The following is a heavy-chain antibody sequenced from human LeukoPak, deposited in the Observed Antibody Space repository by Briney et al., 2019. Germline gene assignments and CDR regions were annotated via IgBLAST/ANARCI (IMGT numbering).Heavy chain of an antibody. CDR3: AKGDSGSYYYYGMDV. J-gene: IGHJ6*02. CDR1: GFTFGDYA. CDR2: ISWNSGNI. V-gene: IGHV3-9*01. D-gene: IGHD6-19*01. Sequence: GGSLRLSCAASGFTFGDYALHWVRQAPGKGLEWVSGISWNSGNIVYADSVKGRFTISRDNAKNSLYLQMNSLRAQDTALYYCAKGDSGSYYYYGMDVWGQGTTVIVS.